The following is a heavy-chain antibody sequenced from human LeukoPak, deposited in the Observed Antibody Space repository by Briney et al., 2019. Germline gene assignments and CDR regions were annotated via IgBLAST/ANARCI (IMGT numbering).Heavy chain of an antibody. CDR3: TRVGELRFLESSKAFDY. V-gene: IGHV3-49*04. CDR2: IRTKNYGGTT. CDR1: RFTFSSYA. Sequence: GGSLRLSCAASRFTFSSYAMSWVRQAPGKGLEWVGFIRTKNYGGTTEYAASVRGRFTISRDDSKSIAYLQMSSLKTDDTAVYYCTRVGELRFLESSKAFDYWGQGTLVTVSS. D-gene: IGHD3-3*01. J-gene: IGHJ4*02.